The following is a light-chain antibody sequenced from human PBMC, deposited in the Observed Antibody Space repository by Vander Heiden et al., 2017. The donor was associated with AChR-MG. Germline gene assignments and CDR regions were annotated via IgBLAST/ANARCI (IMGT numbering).Light chain of an antibody. Sequence: QSALTQAASVSGSPGQSITISCTGLSSDVGGYKYVSWYQPYSGKAPKLIIYDGSFRPSGVSDRFSGSNSGDTASLTISGLQAEDEAEYYCSSYTTTNPLAGVFGGGTKLTVL. V-gene: IGLV2-14*03. CDR3: SSYTTTNPLAGV. J-gene: IGLJ3*02. CDR2: DGS. CDR1: SSDVGGYKY.